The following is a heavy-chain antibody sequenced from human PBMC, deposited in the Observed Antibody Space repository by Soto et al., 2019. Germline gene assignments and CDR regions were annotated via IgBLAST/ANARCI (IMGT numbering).Heavy chain of an antibody. CDR2: IRHYNGNT. V-gene: IGHV1-18*01. CDR3: ARDAPPEDY. Sequence: QVQLVQSGAELKKHGASVKVSCKASGYTFTSYGISWGGQAPGQGFEWMGWIRHYNGNTNYGQKHQGRVTMSTHTSTSTAYMELRSLSSDDTAVYYCARDAPPEDYLGQGTLVTVSS. CDR1: GYTFTSYG. J-gene: IGHJ4*02.